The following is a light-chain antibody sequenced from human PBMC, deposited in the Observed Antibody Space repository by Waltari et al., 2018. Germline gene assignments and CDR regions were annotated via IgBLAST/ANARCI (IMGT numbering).Light chain of an antibody. CDR3: CSSAGNPYV. CDR2: DVK. Sequence: SALTQPRSVSGSPGQSVTISCTGTSSDVGAYNFVSWYQQRPGQAPKLIICDVKKRPSGVPDRFSASKSGNTASLTISGLQPEDEADYHCCSSAGNPYVFGTGTEVTVL. J-gene: IGLJ1*01. V-gene: IGLV2-11*01. CDR1: SSDVGAYNF.